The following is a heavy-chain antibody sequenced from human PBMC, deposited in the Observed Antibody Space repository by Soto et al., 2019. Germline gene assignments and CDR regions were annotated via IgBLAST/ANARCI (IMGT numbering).Heavy chain of an antibody. D-gene: IGHD2-15*01. CDR2: IYYSGST. CDR3: ARYLLGYCSGGSCTLDAFDI. J-gene: IGHJ3*02. Sequence: SETLSLTCTVSGGSISSYYWSWIRKPPGKGLEWIGYIYYSGSTNYNPSLKSRVTISVDTSKNQFSLKLSSVTAADTAVYYCARYLLGYCSGGSCTLDAFDIWGQGTMVTVSS. CDR1: GGSISSYY. V-gene: IGHV4-59*01.